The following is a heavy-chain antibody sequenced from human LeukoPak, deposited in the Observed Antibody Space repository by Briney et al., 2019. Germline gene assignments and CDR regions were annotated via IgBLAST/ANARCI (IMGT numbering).Heavy chain of an antibody. CDR1: GFTFSSYG. J-gene: IGHJ4*02. CDR3: AKGGRDGYKLRGTNYFDY. CDR2: IRYDGSNK. Sequence: GGSLRLSCAASGFTFSSYGMHWVRQAPGKGLEWVAFIRYDGSNKYYADSVKGRFTISRDNSKNTLYLQMNSLRAEDTAVYYCAKGGRDGYKLRGTNYFDYWGQGTLVTVSS. D-gene: IGHD5-24*01. V-gene: IGHV3-30*02.